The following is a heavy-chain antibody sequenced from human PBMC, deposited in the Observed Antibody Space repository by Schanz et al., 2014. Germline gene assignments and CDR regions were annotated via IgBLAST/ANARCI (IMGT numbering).Heavy chain of an antibody. CDR2: IWYDGSNK. V-gene: IGHV3-33*01. CDR3: ARKMKLGVYGGKGHDSLDI. J-gene: IGHJ3*02. D-gene: IGHD4-17*01. Sequence: VQLVESGGGVVQPGRSLRLSCAASGFTFSSYGMHWVRQAPGKGLEWVAVIWYDGSNKYYADSVKGRFTISRDNSKNTLFLQMNSLRAEDTAVYYCARKMKLGVYGGKGHDSLDIWGQGTMXTVSS. CDR1: GFTFSSYG.